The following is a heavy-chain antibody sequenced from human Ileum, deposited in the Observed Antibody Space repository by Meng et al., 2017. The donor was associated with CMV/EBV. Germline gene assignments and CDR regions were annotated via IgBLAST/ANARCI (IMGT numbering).Heavy chain of an antibody. J-gene: IGHJ4*02. CDR2: MNPNSGNT. Sequence: ASVKVSCKASGYTFTDYDINWVRQATGQGLEWMGWMNPNSGNTGYAQKFQARVTITRNTSITTAYMELSSLRSEATAVYYCARGRGGYCSSTSCLFDYWGQGTLVTVSS. CDR1: GYTFTDYD. CDR3: ARGRGGYCSSTSCLFDY. D-gene: IGHD2-2*01. V-gene: IGHV1-8*03.